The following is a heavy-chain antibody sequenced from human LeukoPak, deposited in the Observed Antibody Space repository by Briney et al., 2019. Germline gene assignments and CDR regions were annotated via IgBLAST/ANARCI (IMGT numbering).Heavy chain of an antibody. J-gene: IGHJ4*02. V-gene: IGHV3-30*02. CDR2: IRYDGSNK. Sequence: GGSLRLSCAASGFTFSSYGMHWVRQAPGKGLEWAAFIRYDGSNKYYADSVKGRFTISRDNSKNTLYLQMNSLRAEDTAVYYCAKDRITYYYDSSGYTFDYWGQGTLVTVSS. CDR1: GFTFSSYG. D-gene: IGHD3-22*01. CDR3: AKDRITYYYDSSGYTFDY.